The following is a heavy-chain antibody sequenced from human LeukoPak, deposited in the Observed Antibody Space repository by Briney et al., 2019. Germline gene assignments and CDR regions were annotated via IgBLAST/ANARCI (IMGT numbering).Heavy chain of an antibody. CDR3: ARDKRWDIVVVPATALTFDY. CDR1: GFTFSSYS. J-gene: IGHJ4*02. V-gene: IGHV3-48*01. CDR2: ISSSSSTI. D-gene: IGHD2-2*01. Sequence: GSLRLSCAASGFTFSSYSMNWVRQAPGKGLEWVSYISSSSSTIYYADSVKGRFTISRDNAKNSLYLQMNSLRAEDTAVYYCARDKRWDIVVVPATALTFDYWGPGTLVTVSS.